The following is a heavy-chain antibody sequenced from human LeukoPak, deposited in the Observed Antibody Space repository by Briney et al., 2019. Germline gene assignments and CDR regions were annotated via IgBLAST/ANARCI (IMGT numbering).Heavy chain of an antibody. CDR3: ARGITVTRFDY. J-gene: IGHJ4*02. Sequence: NPSETLSLTCTVSGGSMSSGAYYWSWIRQHPGKGLEWIGYIFYSGSTHYNASLKSRVTISVDTAKNQFSLNLSSVTAADTAVYYCARGITVTRFDYWGQGTLVTVSS. CDR2: IFYSGST. V-gene: IGHV4-31*03. D-gene: IGHD4-17*01. CDR1: GGSMSSGAYY.